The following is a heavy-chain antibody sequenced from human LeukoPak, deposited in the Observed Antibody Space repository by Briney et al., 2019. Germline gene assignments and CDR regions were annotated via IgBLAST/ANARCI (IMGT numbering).Heavy chain of an antibody. J-gene: IGHJ6*03. V-gene: IGHV1-69*05. Sequence: SVKVSCKASGGTFSGYVISWVRQAPGQGLEWMGGIIPMLNKANYAQKFQGRVTVTTDESTSTAYMELRSLRSDDTAVYYCARGGYNYGYGTTNYMDARGKGTTVTVSS. D-gene: IGHD5-18*01. CDR2: IIPMLNKA. CDR3: ARGGYNYGYGTTNYMDA. CDR1: GGTFSGYV.